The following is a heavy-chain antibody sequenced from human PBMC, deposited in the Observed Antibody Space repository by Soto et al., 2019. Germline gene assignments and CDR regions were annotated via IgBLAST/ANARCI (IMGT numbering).Heavy chain of an antibody. D-gene: IGHD2-15*01. CDR1: GGTFSSYT. CDR3: ARGAVAATTYYYYYYMDV. V-gene: IGHV1-69*02. Sequence: QVQLVQSGAEVKKPGSSVKVSCKASGGTFSSYTISWVRQAPGQGLEWMGRIIPILGIANYARKFQGRVTITADKSTSTAYMELSSLRSEDTAVYYCARGAVAATTYYYYYYMDVWGKGTTVTVSS. CDR2: IIPILGIA. J-gene: IGHJ6*03.